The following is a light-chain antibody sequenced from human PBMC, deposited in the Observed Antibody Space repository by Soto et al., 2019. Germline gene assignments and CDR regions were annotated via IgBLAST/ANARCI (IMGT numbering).Light chain of an antibody. J-gene: IGKJ1*01. CDR1: QDINNC. V-gene: IGKV1-33*01. CDR2: DAS. Sequence: ESQMTQSPSSLSASVGDRVTITCQESQDINNCLNWYQQKPGKAPNLLIYDASNLETGVPSRFSGGGSWTHFTFTISNLQPEEIATYYCQQYDNLPPTWTFGQGTIVDIK. CDR3: QQYDNLPPTWT.